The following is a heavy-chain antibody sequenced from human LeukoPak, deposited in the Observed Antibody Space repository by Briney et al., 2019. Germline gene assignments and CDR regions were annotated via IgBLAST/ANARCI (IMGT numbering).Heavy chain of an antibody. V-gene: IGHV4-34*01. D-gene: IGHD1-26*01. J-gene: IGHJ3*02. CDR2: INNSGST. CDR3: ARGYSGSYRWHDAFDI. Sequence: PSETLSLTCAVYGGSFSGYYWSWIRQPPGKGLEWIGEINNSGSTNYNPSLKSRVTISVDTSKNQFSLKLSSVTAAYTAVYYCARGYSGSYRWHDAFDIWGQGTMVTVSS. CDR1: GGSFSGYY.